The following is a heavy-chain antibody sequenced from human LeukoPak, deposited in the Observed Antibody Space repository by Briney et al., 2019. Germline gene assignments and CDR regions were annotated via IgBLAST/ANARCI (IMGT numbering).Heavy chain of an antibody. D-gene: IGHD3-10*01. J-gene: IGHJ3*02. CDR3: ARGRSITLLRGVAMSDGFDI. Sequence: GGSLRLSCAASGFTFRNYDMNWVRQAPGKGLEWVSFIGTSAAYIYYGDSMRGRFTISRDNAKNSLYLQMNGLRAEDTAVYYCARGRSITLLRGVAMSDGFDIWGQGTTVTVSS. CDR2: IGTSAAYI. V-gene: IGHV3-21*01. CDR1: GFTFRNYD.